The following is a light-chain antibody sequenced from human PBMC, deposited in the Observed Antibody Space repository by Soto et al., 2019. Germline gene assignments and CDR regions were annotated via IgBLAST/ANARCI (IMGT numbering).Light chain of an antibody. CDR2: INSDGSH. J-gene: IGLJ7*01. CDR3: HTWGTGYAV. V-gene: IGLV4-69*01. CDR1: SGDSTYT. Sequence: QSVLTQSPSASASLGASVKLTCTLSSGDSTYTIAWHQQQPEKGPRYLMNINSDGSHTKGDGIPYRFSGSISGAERYLTICGLQSEDEADYYCHTWGTGYAVFGGGTQLTVL.